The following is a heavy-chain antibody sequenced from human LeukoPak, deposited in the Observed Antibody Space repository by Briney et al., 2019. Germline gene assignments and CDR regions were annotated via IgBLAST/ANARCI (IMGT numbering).Heavy chain of an antibody. Sequence: VASVKVSCKASGYTFISYGISWVRQAPGQGLEWMGWISPYNGNTNYAPKLQGRLTMTTDTSTSTAYMELRSLRSDDTAVYYCARDRQCGYWGQGTLVTVSS. CDR3: ARDRQCGY. CDR2: ISPYNGNT. J-gene: IGHJ4*02. CDR1: GYTFISYG. V-gene: IGHV1-18*01. D-gene: IGHD2-21*01.